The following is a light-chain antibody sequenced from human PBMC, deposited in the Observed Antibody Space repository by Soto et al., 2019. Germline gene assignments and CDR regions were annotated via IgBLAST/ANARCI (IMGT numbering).Light chain of an antibody. Sequence: EIVLTQSPGTLSLSPGERATLSCRASQSVSSSYLAWYQQKPGQARRLLIYGASSRATGIPDRFSGSGSGTDFTLTISRLEPEDFAVYYCQQYGSSPLVTFGQGTRLEIK. V-gene: IGKV3-20*01. J-gene: IGKJ5*01. CDR3: QQYGSSPLVT. CDR1: QSVSSSY. CDR2: GAS.